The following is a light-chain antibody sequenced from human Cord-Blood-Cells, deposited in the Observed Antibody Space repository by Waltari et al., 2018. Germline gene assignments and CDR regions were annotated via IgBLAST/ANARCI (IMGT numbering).Light chain of an antibody. CDR3: QQSYSTPCT. CDR1: QIISSY. J-gene: IGKJ3*01. Sequence: IQMSQSPSSLSASVGDRVTITCRASQIISSYLNWYQQKPGKAPKLLIYAASSLQSGVPARFSGSGSGTDFTLTISSLQPEDFATYYCQQSYSTPCTFGPGTKVDIK. V-gene: IGKV1-39*01. CDR2: AAS.